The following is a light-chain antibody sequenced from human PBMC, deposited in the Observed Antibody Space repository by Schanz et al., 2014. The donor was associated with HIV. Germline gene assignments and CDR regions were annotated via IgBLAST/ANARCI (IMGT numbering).Light chain of an antibody. CDR1: RNDVGTYNL. CDR3: SSYTSSSTLDVV. Sequence: QSALTQPASVSGSPGQSITISCTGTRNDVGTYNLVSWYQQHPGKAPQLMIYDVSNRPSGVSNRFSGSKSGNTASLTISGLQAEDEADYYCSSYTSSSTLDVVFGGGTKLTVL. V-gene: IGLV2-14*02. CDR2: DVS. J-gene: IGLJ2*01.